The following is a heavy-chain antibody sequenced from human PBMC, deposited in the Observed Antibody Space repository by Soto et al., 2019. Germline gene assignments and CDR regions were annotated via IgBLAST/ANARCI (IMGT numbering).Heavy chain of an antibody. CDR2: ISGSGGST. CDR3: AKDPEVYYGSGSYLDY. CDR1: GFTFSSYA. J-gene: IGHJ4*02. Sequence: GGSLRLSCAASGFTFSSYAMSWVRQAPGKGLEWVSAISGSGGSTYYADSVKGRFTISRDNSKNTLYLQMNSLRAEDTAVYYCAKDPEVYYGSGSYLDYWGQGXLVTVYS. D-gene: IGHD3-10*01. V-gene: IGHV3-23*01.